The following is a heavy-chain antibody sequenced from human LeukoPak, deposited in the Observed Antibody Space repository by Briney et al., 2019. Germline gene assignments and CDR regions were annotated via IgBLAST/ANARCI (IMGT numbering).Heavy chain of an antibody. V-gene: IGHV3-30-3*01. CDR3: ARSSNLKDFYGSLNY. CDR2: ISYDGSAK. CDR1: GFTFSRFW. Sequence: GGSLRLSCAASGFTFSRFWMNWVRQAPGRGLEWVTLISYDGSAKYYLDSVKGRFTISRDNSKNTLYLQMNSLRVEDTAVYYCARSSNLKDFYGSLNYWGQGTLITVSS. D-gene: IGHD3-10*01. J-gene: IGHJ4*02.